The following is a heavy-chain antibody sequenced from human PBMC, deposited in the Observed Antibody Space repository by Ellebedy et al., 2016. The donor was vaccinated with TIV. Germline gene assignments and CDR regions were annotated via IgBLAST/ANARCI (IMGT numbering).Heavy chain of an antibody. D-gene: IGHD6-19*01. Sequence: MPSETLSLTCSVSGGSISSYFWSWIRQPPGKGLEWIGHISYSVSTDYNPSLKSRVAISVDTSKNQLSLRLSSVTAADTAVYYCARYYASGWNYFDSWGQGTLVTVSS. CDR1: GGSISSYF. V-gene: IGHV4-59*08. CDR2: ISYSVST. CDR3: ARYYASGWNYFDS. J-gene: IGHJ4*02.